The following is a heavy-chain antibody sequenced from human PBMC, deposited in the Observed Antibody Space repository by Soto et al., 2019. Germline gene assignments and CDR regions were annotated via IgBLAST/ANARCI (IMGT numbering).Heavy chain of an antibody. CDR2: IKQDGSEK. D-gene: IGHD6-6*01. CDR1: GFPFSSYW. J-gene: IGHJ6*03. CDR3: APTQLGSLYYYYYYMDV. Sequence: PGGSLRLSCAASGFPFSSYWMSWVRQAPGKGLEWVANIKQDGSEKYYVDSVKGRFTISRDNAKNSLYLQMNSLRAEDTAVYYCAPTQLGSLYYYYYYMDVWGKGTTVTVSS. V-gene: IGHV3-7*01.